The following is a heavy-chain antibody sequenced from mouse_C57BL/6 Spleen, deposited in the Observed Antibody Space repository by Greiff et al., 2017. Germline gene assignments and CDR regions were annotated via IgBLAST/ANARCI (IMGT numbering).Heavy chain of an antibody. J-gene: IGHJ4*01. CDR2: INPGSGGT. CDR1: GYAFTNYL. Sequence: QVQLQQSGAELVRPGTSVKVSCKASGYAFTNYLIEWVKQRPGQGLEWIGVINPGSGGTNYNEKLKGKATLTADKSSSTAYMQLSSLTSEDSAVYFCAREVTTVVATGGDYAMDYWGQGTSVTVSS. CDR3: AREVTTVVATGGDYAMDY. D-gene: IGHD1-1*01. V-gene: IGHV1-54*01.